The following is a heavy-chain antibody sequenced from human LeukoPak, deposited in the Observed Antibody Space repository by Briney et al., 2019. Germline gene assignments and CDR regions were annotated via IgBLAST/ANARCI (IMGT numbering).Heavy chain of an antibody. D-gene: IGHD6-25*01. CDR1: GFTFSSYR. Sequence: PGGSLRLSCAASGFTFSSYRMSWIRQAPGKGLEWVANIKQDGSEKEYVGSVKGRFTISRDNAKNSLYLQMNSLRAEDTAVYYCAREGRGGFDIWGQGTMVTVSS. CDR2: IKQDGSEK. J-gene: IGHJ3*02. CDR3: AREGRGGFDI. V-gene: IGHV3-7*01.